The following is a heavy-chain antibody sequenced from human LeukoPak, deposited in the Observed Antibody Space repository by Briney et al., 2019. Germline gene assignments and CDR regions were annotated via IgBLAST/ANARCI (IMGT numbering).Heavy chain of an antibody. CDR2: IGYDGSDK. Sequence: PGGSLRLSCAASGFTFSTHGMHWVRQAPGKGLEWVTFIGYDGSDKYYSDSVKGRFTISRDNSKNTLYLQMNSLRAEDTAVYYCAKERGMATIKDYWGQGTLVTVSS. CDR1: GFTFSTHG. J-gene: IGHJ4*02. D-gene: IGHD5-24*01. CDR3: AKERGMATIKDY. V-gene: IGHV3-30*02.